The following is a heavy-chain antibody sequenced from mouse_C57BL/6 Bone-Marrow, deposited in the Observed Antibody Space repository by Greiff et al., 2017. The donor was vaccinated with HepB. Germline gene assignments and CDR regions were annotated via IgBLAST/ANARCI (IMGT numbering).Heavy chain of an antibody. Sequence: EVQLQQSGAELVRPGASVKLSCTASGFNIKDDYMHWVKQRPEQGLEWIGWIDPENGDTEYASKFQGKATITADTSSNTAYLQLSSLTSEDTAVYYCTKGHYYGSSYWYFDVWGTGTTVTVSS. CDR1: GFNIKDDY. J-gene: IGHJ1*03. CDR3: TKGHYYGSSYWYFDV. V-gene: IGHV14-4*01. CDR2: IDPENGDT. D-gene: IGHD1-1*01.